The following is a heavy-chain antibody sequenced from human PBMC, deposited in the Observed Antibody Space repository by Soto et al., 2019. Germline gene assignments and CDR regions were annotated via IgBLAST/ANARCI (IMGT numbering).Heavy chain of an antibody. Sequence: GGSLRLSCTASGFTFGDYAMSWIRQAPGRGLEWVGFIRSKAYGGTTEYAASVKGRFTISRDDSKTIASLQMNSLKTEDTAVYYCTRGIYVTTRLWYYYYMDVWGKGTTVTVSS. CDR3: TRGIYVTTRLWYYYYMDV. V-gene: IGHV3-49*03. D-gene: IGHD4-4*01. CDR2: IRSKAYGGTT. CDR1: GFTFGDYA. J-gene: IGHJ6*03.